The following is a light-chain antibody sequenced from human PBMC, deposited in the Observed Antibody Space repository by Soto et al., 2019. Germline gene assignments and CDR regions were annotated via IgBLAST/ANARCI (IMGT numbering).Light chain of an antibody. CDR1: SSDVGAYIY. Sequence: QSVLTQPRAVSGSPGQSVTFSCTGTSSDVGAYIYVSWYQQHPGKAPKLIIYDVIKRPSGVPDRFSGSKSGNTASLTISGLQAEDEAEYYCSSYTNINTRACVFGTGTKVTVL. CDR3: SSYTNINTRACV. V-gene: IGLV2-11*01. CDR2: DVI. J-gene: IGLJ1*01.